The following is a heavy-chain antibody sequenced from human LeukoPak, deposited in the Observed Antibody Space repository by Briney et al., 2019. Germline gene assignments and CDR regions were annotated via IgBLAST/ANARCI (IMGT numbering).Heavy chain of an antibody. CDR3: ARDRSSSWSHTARYHFDY. CDR2: ISAYNGNT. CDR1: GYTFTSYG. J-gene: IGHJ4*02. V-gene: IGHV1-18*01. D-gene: IGHD6-13*01. Sequence: ASVKVSCKASGYTFTSYGISWVRQAPGQGLEWMGWISAYNGNTNYAQKFQGRVTITADKSTSTAYMELSSLRSEDTAVYYCARDRSSSWSHTARYHFDYWGQGTLVTVSS.